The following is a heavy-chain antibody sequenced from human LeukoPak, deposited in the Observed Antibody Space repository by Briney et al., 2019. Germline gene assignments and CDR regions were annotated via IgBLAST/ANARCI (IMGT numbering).Heavy chain of an antibody. J-gene: IGHJ5*02. CDR2: ISYDGSNK. CDR3: ARGLRGYSYGQSPNWFDP. CDR1: GFTFSSYA. D-gene: IGHD5-18*01. V-gene: IGHV3-30-3*01. Sequence: GRSLRLSCAASGFTFSSYAMHWVRQAPGKGLEWVAVISYDGSNKYYADSVKGRFTISRDNSKNTLYLQMNSLRAEDTAVYYCARGLRGYSYGQSPNWFDPWGQGTLVTVSS.